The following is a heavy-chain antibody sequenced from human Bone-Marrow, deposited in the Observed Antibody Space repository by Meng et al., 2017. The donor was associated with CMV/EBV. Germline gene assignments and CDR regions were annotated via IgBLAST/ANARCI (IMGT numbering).Heavy chain of an antibody. CDR2: IYYSGST. D-gene: IGHD3-10*01. CDR3: TRDPQPGKKWFDS. V-gene: IGHV4-39*01. CDR1: GGSISSSSYY. Sequence: SETLSLTCTVSGGSISSSSYYWGWIRQPPGKGLEWIGSIYYSGSTYYNPSLKSRVTISVDTSKNQFSLKLSSVTAADTAVYYCTRDPQPGKKWFDSWGQGTLVTVSS. J-gene: IGHJ5*01.